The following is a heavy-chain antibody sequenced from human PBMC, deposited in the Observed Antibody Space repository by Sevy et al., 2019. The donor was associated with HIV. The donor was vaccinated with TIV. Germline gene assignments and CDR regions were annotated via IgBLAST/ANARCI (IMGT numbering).Heavy chain of an antibody. Sequence: SETLSLTCTVSGGSISSGGYYLSWIRQHPGKGLEWIGYIYYSGSTYYNPSLKSRVTISVDTSKNQFSLKLSSVTAADTAVYYCARDRGYCSSTSCQDAFDIWGQGTMVTVSS. J-gene: IGHJ3*02. CDR1: GGSISSGGYY. CDR2: IYYSGST. CDR3: ARDRGYCSSTSCQDAFDI. D-gene: IGHD2-2*03. V-gene: IGHV4-31*03.